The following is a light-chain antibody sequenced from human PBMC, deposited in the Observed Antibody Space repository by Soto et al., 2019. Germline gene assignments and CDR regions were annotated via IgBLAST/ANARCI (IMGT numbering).Light chain of an antibody. CDR1: SSDVGGYNY. J-gene: IGLJ1*01. V-gene: IGLV2-11*01. CDR2: DVS. CDR3: ASYAGTDNWGV. Sequence: QSALTQPRSVSGSPGQSVTISCTGTSSDVGGYNYVSWYQQHPGKAPKLMIYDVSKRPSGVPHRFSGSKSGNTASLTVSGLQAEDEADYYCASYAGTDNWGVFGTGTKLTVL.